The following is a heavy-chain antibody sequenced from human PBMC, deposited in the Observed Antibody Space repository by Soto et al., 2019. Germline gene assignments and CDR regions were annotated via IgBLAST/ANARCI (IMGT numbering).Heavy chain of an antibody. CDR2: IIPILGIT. CDR3: ARAPVAGGMDH. V-gene: IGHV1-69*02. CDR1: GGTFSSYT. Sequence: QVQLVQSGAEVKKPGSSVKVSCKASGGTFSSYTISWVRQAPGQGLEWMGRIIPILGITNYAQKFQGRVTITADKSTSTAYMELSSLRSEDTAVYYCARAPVAGGMDHWGQGTLVTVSS. D-gene: IGHD6-19*01. J-gene: IGHJ4*02.